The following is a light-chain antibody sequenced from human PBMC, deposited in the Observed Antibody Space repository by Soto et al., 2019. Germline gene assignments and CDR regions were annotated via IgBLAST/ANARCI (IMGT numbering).Light chain of an antibody. CDR1: MRDVGAYNL. CDR2: EVR. J-gene: IGLJ2*01. Sequence: QSALTQPASVSGSAGQSITISCSGTMRDVGAYNLVSWYQQHPGTAPKLIIYEVRNRPSGISSRFSGSRSGNTASLTISGLHSEDDGYYYCSAYTARSTLVFGGGTKLTVL. CDR3: SAYTARSTLV. V-gene: IGLV2-14*01.